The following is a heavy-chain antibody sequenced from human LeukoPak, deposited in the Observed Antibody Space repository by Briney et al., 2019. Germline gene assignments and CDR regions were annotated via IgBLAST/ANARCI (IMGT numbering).Heavy chain of an antibody. J-gene: IGHJ4*01. CDR1: GFTFSSYW. Sequence: PGGSLRLFCAASGFTFSSYWMSWVRQAPGKGLEWVSVIGPSGAVTHYAESVKGRFTISRDNSKNTLYLQMNSLRVEDTAIYFCAKYATGYAPNFDYWGQGTLVTVSS. V-gene: IGHV3-23*01. CDR2: IGPSGAVT. CDR3: AKYATGYAPNFDY. D-gene: IGHD5-12*01.